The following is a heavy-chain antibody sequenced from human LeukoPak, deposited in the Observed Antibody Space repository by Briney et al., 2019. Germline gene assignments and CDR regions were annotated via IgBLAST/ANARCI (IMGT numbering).Heavy chain of an antibody. D-gene: IGHD5-12*01. CDR1: GGSFSGYY. J-gene: IGHJ4*02. Sequence: SETLSLTCAVYGGSFSGYYWSWIRQPPGKGLEWIGEINHSGSTNYNPSLKSRVTIPVDTSKNQFSLKLSSVTAADTAVYYCARGDGLPLPDYWGQGTLVTVSS. V-gene: IGHV4-34*01. CDR2: INHSGST. CDR3: ARGDGLPLPDY.